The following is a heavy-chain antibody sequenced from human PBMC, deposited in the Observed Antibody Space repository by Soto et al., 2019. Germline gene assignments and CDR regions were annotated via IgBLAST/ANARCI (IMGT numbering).Heavy chain of an antibody. V-gene: IGHV3-74*01. CDR1: GFTFSSYR. Sequence: VQLVESGGGLVQPGGSLRLSCAASGFTFSSYRMHWVRQAPGQGLVWHSRIYAGGTVTNYADAVTGRFTVSRDKAKKTMNLKMNCLRAEYTAINYWARDPGYDGHDWRFDYWAQGVLGTVSS. J-gene: IGHJ4*02. D-gene: IGHD5-12*01. CDR3: ARDPGYDGHDWRFDY. CDR2: IYAGGTVT.